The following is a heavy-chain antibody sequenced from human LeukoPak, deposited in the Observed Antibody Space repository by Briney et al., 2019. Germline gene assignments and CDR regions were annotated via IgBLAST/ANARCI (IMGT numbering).Heavy chain of an antibody. Sequence: SETLSLTCNVSGGSISTYYWSWIRQPPGKGLEWIGYISDGGVTSYNPSPKGRVTISVDSPKNRFSLRLTSLTAVDTALYYCARYGGTLDYFDYWGPGSLVTVSS. CDR2: ISDGGVT. D-gene: IGHD4-23*01. J-gene: IGHJ4*02. CDR3: ARYGGTLDYFDY. V-gene: IGHV4-4*08. CDR1: GGSISTYY.